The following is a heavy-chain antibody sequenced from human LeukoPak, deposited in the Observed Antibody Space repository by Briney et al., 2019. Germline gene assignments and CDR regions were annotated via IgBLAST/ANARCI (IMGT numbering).Heavy chain of an antibody. D-gene: IGHD6-19*01. CDR2: ISYDGSNK. CDR1: GFTFSSYA. J-gene: IGHJ6*04. V-gene: IGHV3-30*04. CDR3: ARGIQSPGWPPYYYYGMDV. Sequence: GRSLRLSCAASGFTFSSYAMHWVRQAPGKGLEWVAVISYDGSNKYYADSVKGRFTISRDNSKNTLYLQMNSLRAEDTAVYYCARGIQSPGWPPYYYYGMDVWGKGTTVTVSS.